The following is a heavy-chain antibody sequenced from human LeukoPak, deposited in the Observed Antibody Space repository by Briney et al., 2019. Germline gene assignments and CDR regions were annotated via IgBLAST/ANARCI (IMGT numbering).Heavy chain of an antibody. CDR2: IKQDGSEK. J-gene: IGHJ3*02. CDR3: ARCYDGSTYQDAFDI. Sequence: PGGSLRLSCAASGFTFSSYWMSWVRQAPGKGLEWVANIKQDGSEKYYYVDSVKGRFTISRDNAKNSLYLQMNSLRAEDTAVYYCARCYDGSTYQDAFDIWGQGTMVTVSS. V-gene: IGHV3-7*01. CDR1: GFTFSSYW. D-gene: IGHD3-22*01.